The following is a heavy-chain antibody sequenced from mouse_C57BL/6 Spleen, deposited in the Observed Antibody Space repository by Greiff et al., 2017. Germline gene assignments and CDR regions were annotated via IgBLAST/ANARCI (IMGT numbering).Heavy chain of an antibody. D-gene: IGHD2-4*01. CDR1: GYTFTSYG. V-gene: IGHV1-81*01. CDR2: IYPRSGNT. J-gene: IGHJ2*01. CDR3: ARSIYYDYDGGYFDY. Sequence: VNVVESGAELARPGASVKLSCKASGYTFTSYGISWVKQRTGQGLEWIGEIYPRSGNTYYNEKFKGKATLTADKSSSTAYMELRSLTSEDSAVYFCARSIYYDYDGGYFDYWGQGTTLTVSS.